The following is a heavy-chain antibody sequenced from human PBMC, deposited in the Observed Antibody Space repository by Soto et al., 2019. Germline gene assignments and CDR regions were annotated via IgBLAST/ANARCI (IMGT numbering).Heavy chain of an antibody. J-gene: IGHJ6*03. CDR1: GGTFSSYT. CDR3: ATLCYPFYHMDV. CDR2: IIPILGIA. V-gene: IGHV1-69*02. D-gene: IGHD2-15*01. Sequence: VQLVQSGAEVKKPGSSVKVSCKASGGTFSSYTISWVRQAPGQGLEWMGRIIPILGIANYAQKFQGRVTITADKSTSTAYMELSSLRSEDTAVYYCATLCYPFYHMDVWGKGTTVTVSS.